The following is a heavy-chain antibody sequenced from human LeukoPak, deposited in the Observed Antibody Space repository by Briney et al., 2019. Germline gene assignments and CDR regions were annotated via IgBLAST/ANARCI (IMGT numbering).Heavy chain of an antibody. CDR1: GFTFSSYA. J-gene: IGHJ6*02. V-gene: IGHV3-23*01. Sequence: GGSLRLSCAASGFTFSSYAMSWVRQAPGKGLEWVSAISGSGGSTYYADPVKGRFTISRDNSKNTLYLQMNSLRAEDTAVYYCAKPYCSSTSCYTGLYYYYGMDVWGQGTTVTVSS. CDR3: AKPYCSSTSCYTGLYYYYGMDV. D-gene: IGHD2-2*02. CDR2: ISGSGGST.